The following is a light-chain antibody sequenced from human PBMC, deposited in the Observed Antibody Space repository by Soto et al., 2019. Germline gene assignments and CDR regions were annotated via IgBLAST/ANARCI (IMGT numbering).Light chain of an antibody. V-gene: IGKV3-20*01. J-gene: IGKJ3*01. CDR2: GTS. CDR3: QQYGSSLIFT. CDR1: QTVGSSY. Sequence: EIVLTQSPGTLSLSPGERATLSCRASQTVGSSYLAWYQQKPGQAPRLLIYGTSTRATGIPDRFSGSGSGTDFTLTINRLDPEDFAVYYCQQYGSSLIFTFGPGTKVDIK.